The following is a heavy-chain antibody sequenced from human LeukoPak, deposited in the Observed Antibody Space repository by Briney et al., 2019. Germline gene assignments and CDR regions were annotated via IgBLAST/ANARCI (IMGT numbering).Heavy chain of an antibody. Sequence: GGSLRLSCAASGFTFSSYSMNWVRQAPGKGLEWVSSISSSSSYIYCADSVKGRFTISRDNAKNSLYLQMNSLRAEDTAVYYCARYGDYVYLDYWGQGTLVTVSS. CDR1: GFTFSSYS. CDR3: ARYGDYVYLDY. V-gene: IGHV3-21*01. D-gene: IGHD4-17*01. CDR2: ISSSSSYI. J-gene: IGHJ4*02.